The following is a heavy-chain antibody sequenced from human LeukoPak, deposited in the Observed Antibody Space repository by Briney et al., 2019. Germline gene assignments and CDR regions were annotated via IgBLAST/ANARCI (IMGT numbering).Heavy chain of an antibody. D-gene: IGHD3-10*01. CDR2: IYYSGST. V-gene: IGHV4-39*01. CDR3: ARQNVVHSGSYFLEN. CDR1: GGSISSSSYY. J-gene: IGHJ4*02. Sequence: KPSETLSLTCTVSGGSISSSSYYWGWVRQPPGKGLEWIGNIYYSGSTYSNPSLKSRVTISVDTSKNQFSLKLRSVTAADTAVYYCARQNVVHSGSYFLENWGQGTLATVSS.